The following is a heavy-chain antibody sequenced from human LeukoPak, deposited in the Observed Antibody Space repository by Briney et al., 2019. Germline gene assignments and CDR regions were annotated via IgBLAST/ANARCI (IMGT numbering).Heavy chain of an antibody. CDR2: IRSEGYGGTA. D-gene: IGHD3-10*01. CDR3: SRGRYYYASGRSYGLDV. Sequence: PGRSLRLSRSASGFTFDDYSMNWVRQAPGKGLEWVGFIRSEGYGGTADYAASVKGRFTISRDDSKNIAYLQMNGLEPADTAVYYCSRGRYYYASGRSYGLDVWGQGTTVTVSS. V-gene: IGHV3-49*04. CDR1: GFTFDDYS. J-gene: IGHJ6*02.